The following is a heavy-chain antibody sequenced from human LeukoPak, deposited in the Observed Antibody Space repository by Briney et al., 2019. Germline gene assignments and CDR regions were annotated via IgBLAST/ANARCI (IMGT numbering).Heavy chain of an antibody. Sequence: PGGSLRLSCAASGFTFSSYGMHWVRQAPGKGLEWVAVIWYDGSIKYYADSVKGRFTISRDNSKNTLYLQMNSLRAEDTAVYYCAKVGLGYCSSTSCLSNSWFDPWGQGTLVTGSS. J-gene: IGHJ5*02. CDR3: AKVGLGYCSSTSCLSNSWFDP. CDR1: GFTFSSYG. V-gene: IGHV3-30*02. CDR2: IWYDGSIK. D-gene: IGHD2-2*01.